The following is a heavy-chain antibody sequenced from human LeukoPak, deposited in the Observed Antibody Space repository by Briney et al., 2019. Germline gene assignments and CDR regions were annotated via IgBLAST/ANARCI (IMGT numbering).Heavy chain of an antibody. Sequence: SETLSLTCSVSGASISSSSYYWGWIRQPPGKGLEWIGSIYYSGITYHSPSPKSRVTISVDTSKNQFSLQLSSVTAADTAIYYCASIAVTTTYFDYWGQGTLVTVSS. J-gene: IGHJ4*02. CDR3: ASIAVTTTYFDY. V-gene: IGHV4-39*01. D-gene: IGHD6-19*01. CDR1: GASISSSSYY. CDR2: IYYSGIT.